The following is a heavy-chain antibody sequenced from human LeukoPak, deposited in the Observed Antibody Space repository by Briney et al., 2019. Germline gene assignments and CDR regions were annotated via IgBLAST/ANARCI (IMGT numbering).Heavy chain of an antibody. CDR3: ARADGTIGY. J-gene: IGHJ4*02. CDR1: GGSISSSSYS. Sequence: SETLSLTCTVSGGSISSSSYSWGWIRQPPGKGLEWIGSIYYSGSTSYNPSLKSRVTISVHTSKNQFSLQLSSVTAADTAVYYCARADGTIGYWGQGTLVTVSS. V-gene: IGHV4-39*07. CDR2: IYYSGST. D-gene: IGHD2-2*01.